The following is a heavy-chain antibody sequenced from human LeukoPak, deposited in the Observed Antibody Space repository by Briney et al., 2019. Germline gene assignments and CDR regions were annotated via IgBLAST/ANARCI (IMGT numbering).Heavy chain of an antibody. CDR3: ARERRPDPVTTSIGY. CDR1: GYTFTGYY. Sequence: ASVKVSCKASGYTFTGYYMHWVRQAPGQGLEWMGWINPNSGGTNYAQKFQGRVTMTRDTSISTAYMELSRLRSDDTAVYYCARERRPDPVTTSIGYWGQGTLVTVSS. V-gene: IGHV1-2*02. J-gene: IGHJ4*02. D-gene: IGHD4-11*01. CDR2: INPNSGGT.